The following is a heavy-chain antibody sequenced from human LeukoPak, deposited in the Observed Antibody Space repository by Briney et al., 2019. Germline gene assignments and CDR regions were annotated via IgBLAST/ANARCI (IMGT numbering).Heavy chain of an antibody. V-gene: IGHV4-59*08. CDR2: IHYSGST. Sequence: SETLSLTCTVSGGSISSYYWSWIRQPPGKGLERIGYIHYSGSTNYNPSLKSRVTISADTSKNQFSLKLSSVTAADTAVYYCARLNYYYYGVDVWGQGTTVTVSS. J-gene: IGHJ6*02. CDR1: GGSISSYY. CDR3: ARLNYYYYGVDV.